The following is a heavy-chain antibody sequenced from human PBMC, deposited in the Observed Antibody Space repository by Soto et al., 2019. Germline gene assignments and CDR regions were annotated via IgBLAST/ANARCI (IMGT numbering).Heavy chain of an antibody. Sequence: EVQLVESGGGLIQPGGSLRLSCAASGLTVSNKYMSWVRQAPGKGLEWVSVIDGDGTTKYADSVKGRFTISRDNSKNTLYLQVNSLRAEDTAMYYYHIYGSWGQGTLVTVSS. CDR1: GLTVSNKY. CDR2: IDGDGTT. J-gene: IGHJ5*02. D-gene: IGHD2-2*02. CDR3: HIYGS. V-gene: IGHV3-53*01.